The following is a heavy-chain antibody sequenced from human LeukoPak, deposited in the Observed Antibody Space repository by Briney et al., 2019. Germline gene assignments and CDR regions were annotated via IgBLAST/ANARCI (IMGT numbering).Heavy chain of an antibody. Sequence: GGSLRLSCAASGFTFSSYWMNWVRQAPEKGLEGVARIKQDGSEKYYVDSVKGRFTISRDNAKNSLYLQMNSLRVEDTAVYYCVRVSGATGGNFDYWGQGTLVTVSS. V-gene: IGHV3-7*01. CDR2: IKQDGSEK. D-gene: IGHD1-1*01. CDR3: VRVSGATGGNFDY. CDR1: GFTFSSYW. J-gene: IGHJ4*02.